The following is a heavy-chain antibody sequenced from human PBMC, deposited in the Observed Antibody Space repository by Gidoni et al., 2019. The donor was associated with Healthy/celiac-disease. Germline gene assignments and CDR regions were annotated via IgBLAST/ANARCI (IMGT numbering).Heavy chain of an antibody. D-gene: IGHD6-13*01. CDR2: RIPIFGTA. Sequence: QVQLVQSGAEVKKPGSSVSVSCKASGGTFSSYAISWVRQAPGQGLEWMGGRIPIFGTANYAQKFQGRVTITADESTSTAYMELSSLRSEDTAVYYCARGVVAAAGRNGYYYGMDVWGQGTTVTVSS. J-gene: IGHJ6*02. CDR1: GGTFSSYA. CDR3: ARGVVAAAGRNGYYYGMDV. V-gene: IGHV1-69*01.